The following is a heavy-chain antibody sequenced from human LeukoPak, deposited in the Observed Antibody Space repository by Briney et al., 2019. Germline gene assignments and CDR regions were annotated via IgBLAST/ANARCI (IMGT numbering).Heavy chain of an antibody. V-gene: IGHV3-7*01. D-gene: IGHD3-22*01. CDR2: MKEDGSEI. CDR1: TFTFSTYW. CDR3: AIDRTMTADY. Sequence: GGSLRLSCVTSTFTFSTYWMSWVRQAPGKGLEWVANMKEDGSEIYYVDSVKGRFTISRDNGKNSLYLQMNDLRVEDTAVYYCAIDRTMTADYWGRGTLVTVSS. J-gene: IGHJ4*02.